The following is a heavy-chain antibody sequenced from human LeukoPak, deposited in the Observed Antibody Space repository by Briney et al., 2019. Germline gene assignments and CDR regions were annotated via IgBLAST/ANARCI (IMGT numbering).Heavy chain of an antibody. CDR1: GHTFSSNY. J-gene: IGHJ6*03. V-gene: IGHV1-69*13. CDR2: IIPIFGTA. Sequence: SVKVSCKASGHTFSSNYIHWVRQAPGQGLEWMGGIIPIFGTANYAQKFQGRVTITADESTSTAYMELSSLRSEDTTVYYCARGRYGDYYYYYMDVWGKGTTVTISS. D-gene: IGHD4-17*01. CDR3: ARGRYGDYYYYYMDV.